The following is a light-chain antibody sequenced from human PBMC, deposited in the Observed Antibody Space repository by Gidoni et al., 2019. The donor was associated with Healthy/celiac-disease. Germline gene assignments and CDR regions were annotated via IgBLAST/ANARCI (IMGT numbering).Light chain of an antibody. V-gene: IGLV1-40*01. CDR1: SSNIGAGYD. J-gene: IGLJ3*02. CDR3: QSYDSSLSGPWV. Sequence: SVLTQPPSVSGAPGQRVTISCTGSSSNIGAGYDVHWYQQLPGTAPKLLIYGNSNRHSGVPDRFSGSKSGTSASLASTGLQAEDEADYYCQSYDSSLSGPWVFGGGTKLTVL. CDR2: GNS.